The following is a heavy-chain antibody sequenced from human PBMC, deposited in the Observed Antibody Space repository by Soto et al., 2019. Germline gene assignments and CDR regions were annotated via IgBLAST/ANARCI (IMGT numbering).Heavy chain of an antibody. CDR1: GYTFTSYA. CDR3: ALGSGGSGTPSDY. D-gene: IGHD3-10*01. CDR2: INAGNGNT. J-gene: IGHJ4*02. Sequence: AASVKVSCKASGYTFTSYAMHWVRQAPGQRLEWMGWINAGNGNTKYSQKFQGRVTITRDTSASTAYMELSSLRSEDAAVYYCALGSGGSGTPSDYWGQGTLVTVSS. V-gene: IGHV1-3*01.